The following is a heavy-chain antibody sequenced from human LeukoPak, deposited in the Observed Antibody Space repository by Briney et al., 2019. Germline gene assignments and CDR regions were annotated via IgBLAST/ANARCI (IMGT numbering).Heavy chain of an antibody. J-gene: IGHJ4*02. Sequence: ASVKVSCKVSGYTLTELSMHWVRQAPGKGLEWMGGFDPEDGETIYAQKFQGRATMTEDTSTDTAYMELSSLRSEDTAVYYCATVGGYSSGWYEDFDYWGQGTLVTVSS. CDR2: FDPEDGET. D-gene: IGHD6-19*01. CDR3: ATVGGYSSGWYEDFDY. CDR1: GYTLTELS. V-gene: IGHV1-24*01.